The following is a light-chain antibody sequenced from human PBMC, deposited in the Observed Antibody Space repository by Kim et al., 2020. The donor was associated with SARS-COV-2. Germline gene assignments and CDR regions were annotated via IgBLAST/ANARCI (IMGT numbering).Light chain of an antibody. CDR2: QDS. CDR1: KLGDKY. CDR3: QAWDSSTFWV. V-gene: IGLV3-1*01. Sequence: SYELNQPPSVSVSPGQTASITCSGDKLGDKYACWYQQKPGQSPVLVIYQDSKRPSGIPERFSGSNSGNTATLTISGTQAMDEADYYCQAWDSSTFWVFGGGTKLTVL. J-gene: IGLJ3*02.